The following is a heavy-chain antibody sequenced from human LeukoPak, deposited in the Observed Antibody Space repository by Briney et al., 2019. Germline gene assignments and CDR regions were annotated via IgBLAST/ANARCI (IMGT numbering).Heavy chain of an antibody. V-gene: IGHV1-8*01. Sequence: ASVKVSGKASGYTFPRSGINGLRQATGQGVEWVGGMNSSSGNTVYAQKFQGRVTMTRNISISTAYMELSSLISEDTAVYYCARVTGSSSYYRSLDSWGQGTLVTVSS. CDR1: GYTFPRSG. J-gene: IGHJ4*02. D-gene: IGHD3-22*01. CDR3: ARVTGSSSYYRSLDS. CDR2: MNSSSGNT.